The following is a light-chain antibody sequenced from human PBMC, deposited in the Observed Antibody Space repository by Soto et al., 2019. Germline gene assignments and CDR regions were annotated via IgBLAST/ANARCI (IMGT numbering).Light chain of an antibody. J-gene: IGKJ1*01. V-gene: IGKV3-15*01. CDR1: QSVSSK. CDR2: DGC. CDR3: QQYNKWPWT. Sequence: LLTQSPATLSVSQGERATLSCGASQSVSSKLAWVTQRPGRCPRRITYDGCPRATGIPAKFSGSGSGTEFTLTISSLQSEDFAVYYCQQYNKWPWTFGQGTKV.